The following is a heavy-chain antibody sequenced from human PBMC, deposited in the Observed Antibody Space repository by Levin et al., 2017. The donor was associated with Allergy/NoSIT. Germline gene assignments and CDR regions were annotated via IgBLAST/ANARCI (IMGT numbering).Heavy chain of an antibody. J-gene: IGHJ5*02. CDR1: GDSISSGHYY. D-gene: IGHD2-8*02. CDR2: SYYSGTA. Sequence: SETLSLTCTVSGDSISSGHYYWSWIRQPPGKGLEWIGHSYYSGTAYYNPSLTSRLTISVDTSQNQFSLKLSSVTAADTAGYYCARVRNAGGRGWFDAWGQGTLVTVSS. CDR3: ARVRNAGGRGWFDA. V-gene: IGHV4-31*03.